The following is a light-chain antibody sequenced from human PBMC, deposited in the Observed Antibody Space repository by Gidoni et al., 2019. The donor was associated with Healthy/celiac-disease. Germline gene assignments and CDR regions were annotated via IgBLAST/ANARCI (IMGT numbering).Light chain of an antibody. CDR3: RSADSSGTYV. J-gene: IGLJ1*01. V-gene: IGLV3-25*03. CDR1: ALPKQY. CDR2: KDS. Sequence: SYELTQPPSVSASPGQTARITCSGDALPKQYAYWYQQKPGQAPVVMIYKDSERPSGIPERLSGCSSGTTVTLTIDGVQAEDEADYYCRSADSSGTYVFGTGTKVTVL.